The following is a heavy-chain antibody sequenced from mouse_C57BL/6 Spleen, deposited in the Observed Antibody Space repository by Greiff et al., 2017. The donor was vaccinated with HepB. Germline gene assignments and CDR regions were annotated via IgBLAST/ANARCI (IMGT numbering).Heavy chain of an antibody. Sequence: VMLVESGPGLVQPSQSLSITCTVSGFSFTSYGVHWVRQSPGKGLEWLGVIWSGGSTDYNAAFISRLSISKDNSKSQVFFKMNSLQADDTAIYYCAREGLLRWLWYFDVWGTGTTVTVSS. D-gene: IGHD1-1*01. CDR2: IWSGGST. CDR3: AREGLLRWLWYFDV. CDR1: GFSFTSYG. J-gene: IGHJ1*03. V-gene: IGHV2-2*01.